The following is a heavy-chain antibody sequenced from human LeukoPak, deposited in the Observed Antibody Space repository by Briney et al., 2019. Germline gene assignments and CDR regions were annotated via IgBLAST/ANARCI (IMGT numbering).Heavy chain of an antibody. D-gene: IGHD2-15*01. J-gene: IGHJ3*02. V-gene: IGHV1-2*02. CDR2: INPNSGGT. CDR1: GYTFTGYY. Sequence: GASVKVSCKASGYTFTGYYMHWVRQAPGQGLEWMGWINPNSGGTNYAQKFQGRVTMTRDTSTSTAYMELRSLRSDDTAVYYCARDRSGWVYCSGGSCYYDAFDIWGQGTIVTVSS. CDR3: ARDRSGWVYCSGGSCYYDAFDI.